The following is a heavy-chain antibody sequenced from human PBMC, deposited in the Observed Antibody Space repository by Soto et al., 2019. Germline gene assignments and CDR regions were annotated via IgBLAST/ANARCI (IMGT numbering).Heavy chain of an antibody. J-gene: IGHJ5*01. Sequence: QVQLVQSGAEMKKPGSSVKVSCKASGGSIRSYAFSWVRQAPGQGLEWMGGITPNLGSPYHAQKYQGRLTISADESASTVYMELTSLRSEDTAVYYCARGDSFTSSWYWFDSWGQGTLVTVSS. CDR3: ARGDSFTSSWYWFDS. CDR1: GGSIRSYA. V-gene: IGHV1-69*01. CDR2: ITPNLGSP. D-gene: IGHD6-13*01.